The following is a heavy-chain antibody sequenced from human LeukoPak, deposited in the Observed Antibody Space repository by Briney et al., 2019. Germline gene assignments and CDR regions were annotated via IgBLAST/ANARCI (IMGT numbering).Heavy chain of an antibody. D-gene: IGHD5-12*01. CDR3: ARVYSGYDALDY. J-gene: IGHJ4*02. Sequence: GGSLRLSCAASGFTFFNYWMSWVRQAPGKGLEWVSFISSSSSYIHYADSVKGRFTISRDNAKNSLYLQMNSLRAEDTAVYYCARVYSGYDALDYWGQGTLVTASS. V-gene: IGHV3-21*06. CDR2: ISSSSSYI. CDR1: GFTFFNYW.